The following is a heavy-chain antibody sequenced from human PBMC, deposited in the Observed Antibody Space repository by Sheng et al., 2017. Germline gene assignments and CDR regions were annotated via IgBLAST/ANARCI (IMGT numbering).Heavy chain of an antibody. Sequence: QVQLVQSGTEVKKPGASVKVSCKASGYTFTNYGITWVRQAPGQGLEWMGWISTYNGDTKFAQKFQGRVTMTTDTSTRTVYMELRGLRSDDTAVYYCARGVDSRSPDRYYYYMDVWGQGTTVTVSS. CDR3: ARGVDSRSPDRYYYYMDV. V-gene: IGHV1-18*01. CDR2: ISTYNGDT. D-gene: IGHD6-6*01. J-gene: IGHJ6*03. CDR1: GYTFTNYG.